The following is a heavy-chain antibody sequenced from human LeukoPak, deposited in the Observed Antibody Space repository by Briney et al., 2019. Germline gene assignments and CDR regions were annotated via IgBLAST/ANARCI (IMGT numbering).Heavy chain of an antibody. D-gene: IGHD6-13*01. J-gene: IGHJ4*02. V-gene: IGHV4-59*01. CDR3: ARALYDSSALDY. Sequence: SETLSLTCTVSDDSISDYYRGWIRQPPGKGLEWIGYFHNSGTSTYNPSLKSRVTISADTSKNQFSLKLNSLTTADTAVYYCARALYDSSALDYWGQGTLVTVSS. CDR2: FHNSGTS. CDR1: DDSISDYY.